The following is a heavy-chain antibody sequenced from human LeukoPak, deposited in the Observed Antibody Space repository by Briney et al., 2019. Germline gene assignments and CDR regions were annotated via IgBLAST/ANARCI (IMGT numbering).Heavy chain of an antibody. Sequence: SETLSLTCTVSGGSISSSSYYWGWNRQPPGKGLEGIGYMYYSGSTNYNPSLKSRVTITVYKSKNQFTLKLSAVPAAGADGYFCARDGYYVYVWRTYRWGYYFDFWGQGPLVTVSS. CDR1: GGSISSSSYY. V-gene: IGHV4-61*05. CDR2: MYYSGST. D-gene: IGHD3-16*02. J-gene: IGHJ4*02. CDR3: ARDGYYVYVWRTYRWGYYFDF.